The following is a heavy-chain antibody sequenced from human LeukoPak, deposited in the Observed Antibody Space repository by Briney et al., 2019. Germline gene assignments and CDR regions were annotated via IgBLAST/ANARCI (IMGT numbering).Heavy chain of an antibody. J-gene: IGHJ4*02. V-gene: IGHV3-30*18. Sequence: GGSLRLSRAASGFTFSSYGMHWVRQAPGKGLEWVAVISYDGSNKYYADSVKGRFTISRDNSKNTLYLQMNSLRAEDTAVYYCAKGRVGIAVPYFDYWGQGTLVTVSS. D-gene: IGHD6-19*01. CDR3: AKGRVGIAVPYFDY. CDR2: ISYDGSNK. CDR1: GFTFSSYG.